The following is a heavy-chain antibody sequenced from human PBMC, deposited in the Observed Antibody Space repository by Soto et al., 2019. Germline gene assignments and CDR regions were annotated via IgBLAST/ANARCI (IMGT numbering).Heavy chain of an antibody. D-gene: IGHD2-2*01. V-gene: IGHV1-18*01. J-gene: IGHJ4*02. Sequence: QVQLVQSGAEVKKPGASVKVSCKASGYTFTNYGISWVRQAPGQGLEWMGWISAYNGNTGYAQKLQGRVTMTTDTSTSTAYKQLRSLRSDDTAVYYCAGVGPYCVSNNCHDYWGQGTLVTVSS. CDR2: ISAYNGNT. CDR1: GYTFTNYG. CDR3: AGVGPYCVSNNCHDY.